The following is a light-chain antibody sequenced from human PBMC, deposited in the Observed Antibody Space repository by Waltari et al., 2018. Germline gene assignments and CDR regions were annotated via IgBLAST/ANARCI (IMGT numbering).Light chain of an antibody. CDR3: GTWDSSLSSYV. CDR2: DNR. Sequence: QSVLTQPPSVSAAPGQRVTISCSGSSSNIGDGFVSWYQQFPGTPPKPPLFDNRKRPSGVPDRFPGSKSGTSATLGITGLQTGDEADYYCGTWDSSLSSYVFGSGTRVTVL. J-gene: IGLJ6*01. CDR1: SSNIGDGF. V-gene: IGLV1-51*01.